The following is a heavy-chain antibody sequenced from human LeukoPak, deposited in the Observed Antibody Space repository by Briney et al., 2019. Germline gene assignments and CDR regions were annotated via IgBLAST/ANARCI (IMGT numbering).Heavy chain of an antibody. CDR1: GFTFSTYG. CDR3: AKDRGYCSGYSCLYFDS. V-gene: IGHV3-30*18. Sequence: GGSLRLSCAASGFTFSTYGMHWVRQAPGKGLEWVAVISYDGSTQYYADSVKGRFTISRDNSKNTLYLQMNSLRAEDTAVYYCAKDRGYCSGYSCLYFDSWGQGTLVTVSS. J-gene: IGHJ4*02. CDR2: ISYDGSTQ. D-gene: IGHD2-15*01.